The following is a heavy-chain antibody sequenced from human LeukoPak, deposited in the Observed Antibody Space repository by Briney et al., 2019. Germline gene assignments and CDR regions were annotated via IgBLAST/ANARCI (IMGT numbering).Heavy chain of an antibody. J-gene: IGHJ5*02. V-gene: IGHV1-8*03. CDR2: MNPNSGNT. CDR3: ARVYGSGSYYKGPKIQWGNWFDP. Sequence: ASVKVSCKASGYTFTSYDINWVRQATGQGLEWMGWMNPNSGNTGYAQKFQGRVTITRNTSISTAYMELSSLRSEDTAVYYCARVYGSGSYYKGPKIQWGNWFDPWGQGTLVTVSS. CDR1: GYTFTSYD. D-gene: IGHD3-10*01.